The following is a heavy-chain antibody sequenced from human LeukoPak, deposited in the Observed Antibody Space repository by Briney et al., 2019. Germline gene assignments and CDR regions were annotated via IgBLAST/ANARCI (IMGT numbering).Heavy chain of an antibody. D-gene: IGHD6-19*01. CDR1: GYTLTELS. CDR2: FDPEDGET. Sequence: ASVTVSCTVSGYTLTELSMHWVRQAPGKGLEWMGGFDPEDGETIYAQKFQGRVTMTEDTSTDTAYMELSSLRSEDTAVYYCATDLGQYSSGWDLGYWGQGTLVTVSS. CDR3: ATDLGQYSSGWDLGY. V-gene: IGHV1-24*01. J-gene: IGHJ4*02.